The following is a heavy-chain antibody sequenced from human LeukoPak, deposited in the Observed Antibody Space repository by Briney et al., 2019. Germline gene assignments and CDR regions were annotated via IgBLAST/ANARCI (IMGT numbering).Heavy chain of an antibody. CDR3: AVTEYCSSTSCYYPDY. V-gene: IGHV1-69*01. J-gene: IGHJ4*02. D-gene: IGHD2-2*01. CDR2: IIPIFGTA. CDR1: GGTFSSYA. Sequence: GSSVKDSCKASGGTFSSYAISWVRQAPGQGLEWMGGIIPIFGTANYAQKFQGRVTITADESTSTAYMELSSLRSEDTAVYYCAVTEYCSSTSCYYPDYWGQGTLVTVSS.